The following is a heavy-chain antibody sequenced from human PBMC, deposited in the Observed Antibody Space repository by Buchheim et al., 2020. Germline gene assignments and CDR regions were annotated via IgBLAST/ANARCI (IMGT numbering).Heavy chain of an antibody. J-gene: IGHJ6*02. Sequence: EVQLVESGGGLVQPGGSLRLSCAASGFTFISYAMSWVRQAPGKGLEWVSTISGGGGSTYYADSGKGRFTISRDNSKNTLYLQVNSLRAEDTAVFYCAKARLYYDSSGNYYYYGMDVWGQGTT. CDR2: ISGGGGST. CDR3: AKARLYYDSSGNYYYYGMDV. CDR1: GFTFISYA. D-gene: IGHD3-22*01. V-gene: IGHV3-23*04.